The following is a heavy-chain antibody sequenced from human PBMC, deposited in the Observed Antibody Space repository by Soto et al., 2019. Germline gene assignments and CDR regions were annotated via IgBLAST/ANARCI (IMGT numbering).Heavy chain of an antibody. CDR3: ARENTDIVARRPLYYFDY. J-gene: IGHJ4*02. D-gene: IGHD5-12*01. Sequence: GASVKVSCKASGYTFTSYYMHWVRQAPGQGLEWMGIINPSGGSTSYAQKFQGRVTMTRDTSTSTVYMELSSLRSEDTAVYYCARENTDIVARRPLYYFDYWGQGTLVTVSS. CDR1: GYTFTSYY. CDR2: INPSGGST. V-gene: IGHV1-46*03.